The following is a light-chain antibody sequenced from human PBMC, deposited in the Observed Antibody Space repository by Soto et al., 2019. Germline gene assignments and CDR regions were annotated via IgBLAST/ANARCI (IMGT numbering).Light chain of an antibody. Sequence: DIQLTQSPSTLSASVGDRVTITCRASQSISSWLAWYQQKPGKAPNLLIYKTSNLESGVPSRFRGSGSGTEFTLTICSLQPDDFATYYCQYYNDYCWTFGQGTKVEIK. CDR2: KTS. J-gene: IGKJ1*01. CDR1: QSISSW. V-gene: IGKV1-5*03. CDR3: QYYNDYCWT.